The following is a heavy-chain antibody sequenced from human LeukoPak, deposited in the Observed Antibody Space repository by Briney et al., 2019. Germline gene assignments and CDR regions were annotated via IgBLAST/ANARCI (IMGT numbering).Heavy chain of an antibody. D-gene: IGHD4-23*01. CDR3: ARETVGIDY. Sequence: GGSLRLSCAASGFTFSSFAMNWVRQAPGKGLEWVSIISGSGDTTHYTDSVKGRFTVSRDNAKNSLYLQMNSLRAEDTAVYYCARETVGIDYWGQGTLVTVSS. CDR2: ISGSGDTT. J-gene: IGHJ4*02. V-gene: IGHV3-23*01. CDR1: GFTFSSFA.